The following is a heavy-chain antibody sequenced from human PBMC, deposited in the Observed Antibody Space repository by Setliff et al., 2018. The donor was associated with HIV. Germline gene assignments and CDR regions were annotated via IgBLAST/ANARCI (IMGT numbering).Heavy chain of an antibody. CDR2: INPSGGST. V-gene: IGHV1-46*01. D-gene: IGHD5-18*01. CDR3: ARPRIQLLGYYYGMDV. Sequence: VKVSCKASGYTFTSYYMHWVRQAPGQGLEWMGIINPSGGSTSYAQKFQGRVTMTRDTSTSTVYMELSSLRSEDTAVYYCARPRIQLLGYYYGMDVWGQGTTVTVSS. J-gene: IGHJ6*02. CDR1: GYTFTSYY.